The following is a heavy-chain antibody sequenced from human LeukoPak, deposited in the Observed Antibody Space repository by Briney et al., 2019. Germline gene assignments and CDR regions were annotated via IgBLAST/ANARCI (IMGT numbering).Heavy chain of an antibody. D-gene: IGHD1-1*01. Sequence: SETLSLTCTVSGGSISSYYWSWIRQPAGKGLEWIGRIYTSGSTNYNPSLKSRLTTSVDTSKNQFSLKLSSVTAADTVVYYCARDRYGGIIDYWGQGTLVTVSS. CDR1: GGSISSYY. CDR3: ARDRYGGIIDY. J-gene: IGHJ4*02. CDR2: IYTSGST. V-gene: IGHV4-4*07.